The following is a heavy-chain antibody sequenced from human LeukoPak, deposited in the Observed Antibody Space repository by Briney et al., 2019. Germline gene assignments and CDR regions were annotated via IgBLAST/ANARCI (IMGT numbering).Heavy chain of an antibody. CDR2: MYYSGST. CDR1: GVSISSDKYY. V-gene: IGHV4-31*03. D-gene: IGHD2-21*01. CDR3: ATPYCGTISCLDVFDV. Sequence: SETLSLTCPVSGVSISSDKYYWSWIRQRPGKGLEWIGYMYYSGSTSYNPSLKSRASISIDGPKNQFSLRLTSVTAADTAVYYCATPYCGTISCLDVFDVWGQGTTVSVSS. J-gene: IGHJ3*01.